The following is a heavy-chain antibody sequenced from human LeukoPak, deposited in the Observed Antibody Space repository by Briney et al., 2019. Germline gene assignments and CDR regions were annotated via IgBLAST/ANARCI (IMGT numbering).Heavy chain of an antibody. CDR3: ARTYCSSTSCYPNYYYGMDV. CDR2: ISYDGSNK. CDR1: GFTFSSYA. J-gene: IGHJ6*02. Sequence: PGRSLRLSCAASGFTFSSYAVHWVRQAPGKGLEWVAVISYDGSNKYYADSVKGRFTISRDNSKNTLYLQMNSLRAEDTAVYYCARTYCSSTSCYPNYYYGMDVWGQGTTVTVSS. D-gene: IGHD2-2*01. V-gene: IGHV3-30*04.